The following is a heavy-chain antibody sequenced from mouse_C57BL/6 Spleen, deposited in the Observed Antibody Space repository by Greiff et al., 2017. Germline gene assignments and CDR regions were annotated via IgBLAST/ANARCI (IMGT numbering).Heavy chain of an antibody. CDR3: EKSRTTLGYYFDY. CDR1: GFSFPDYN. D-gene: IGHD3-3*01. Sequence: EVQLQQSGPELVKPGASVKISCKASGFSFPDYNMNWVKQSNGKSLEWIGVINPNYGATRYTQKFKGKATLTVDQSSSTAYMPLNSLTSKDTAVFYCEKSRTTLGYYFDYWGQGTTLTVS. CDR2: INPNYGAT. V-gene: IGHV1-39*01. J-gene: IGHJ2*01.